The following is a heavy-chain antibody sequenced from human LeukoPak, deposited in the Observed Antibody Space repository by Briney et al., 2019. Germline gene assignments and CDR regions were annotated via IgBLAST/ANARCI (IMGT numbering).Heavy chain of an antibody. CDR3: ARDSYLDTSGSFADYFDS. J-gene: IGHJ4*02. V-gene: IGHV4-59*11. CDR1: GGSIRSHY. CDR2: IRYTGGT. D-gene: IGHD3-22*01. Sequence: SETLSLTCTVSGGSIRSHYWSWLRQPPGKGLEWIGYIRYTGGTNSNPSLKSRVTISVDTSKNQVSLKLGSVTVADTAMYFCARDSYLDTSGSFADYFDSWGQGTLVTVSA.